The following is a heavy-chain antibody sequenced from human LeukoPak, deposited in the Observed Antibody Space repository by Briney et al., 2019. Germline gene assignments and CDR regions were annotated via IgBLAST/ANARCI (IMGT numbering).Heavy chain of an antibody. CDR3: ARGGSYRYYYFDY. Sequence: SVKVSCKASGGTFSSYAISWVRQAPGQGLEWVGGIIPIFGTANCAQKFQGRVTITTDESTSTAYMELSSLRSDDAAVYYCARGGSYRYYYFDYWGQGTLVTVSS. CDR1: GGTFSSYA. J-gene: IGHJ4*02. V-gene: IGHV1-69*05. D-gene: IGHD3-16*02. CDR2: IIPIFGTA.